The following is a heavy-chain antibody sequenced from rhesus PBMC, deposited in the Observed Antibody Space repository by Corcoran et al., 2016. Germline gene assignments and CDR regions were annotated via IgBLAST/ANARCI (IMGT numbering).Heavy chain of an antibody. Sequence: QVQLQGSGPGLVKPSETLSLTCAVSGGPFSSYWWSWIRPPPGKGLEWIGEINGNSGSTNYNPSLKSRVTISKDASKNQFSLKLSSVTAADTAVYYCAREEGGSYFDYWGQGVLVTVSS. CDR3: AREEGGSYFDY. J-gene: IGHJ4*01. CDR2: INGNSGST. V-gene: IGHV4-80*01. CDR1: GGPFSSYW. D-gene: IGHD6-25*01.